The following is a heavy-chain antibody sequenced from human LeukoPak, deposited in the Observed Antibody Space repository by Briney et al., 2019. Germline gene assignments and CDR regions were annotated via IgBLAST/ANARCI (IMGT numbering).Heavy chain of an antibody. CDR3: ARVWGIAAAGGEIEY. J-gene: IGHJ4*02. CDR1: GFTVSSYS. Sequence: GGSLRLSCAASGFTVSSYSMNWVRQAPGKGLEWVSYISSSSSTICYADSVKGRFTISRDNAKNSLYLQMNSLRDEDTAVYYCARVWGIAAAGGEIEYWGQGTLVTVSS. CDR2: ISSSSSTI. D-gene: IGHD6-13*01. V-gene: IGHV3-48*02.